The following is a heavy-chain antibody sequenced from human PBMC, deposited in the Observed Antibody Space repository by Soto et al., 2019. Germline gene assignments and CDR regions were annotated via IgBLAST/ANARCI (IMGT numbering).Heavy chain of an antibody. CDR1: GYTFINYG. D-gene: IGHD6-6*01. Sequence: ASVKVSCKASGYTFINYGFSWVRQAPGQGLEWMGWISGYNGNTNYAERLQGRVTMTTDTSTSTAYMELKSLRYDDTAVYYCAREGQLGYWGQGTPVTVS. V-gene: IGHV1-18*01. CDR3: AREGQLGY. J-gene: IGHJ4*02. CDR2: ISGYNGNT.